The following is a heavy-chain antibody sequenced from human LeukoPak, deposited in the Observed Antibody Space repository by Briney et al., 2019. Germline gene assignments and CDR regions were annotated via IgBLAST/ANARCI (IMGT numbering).Heavy chain of an antibody. D-gene: IGHD3-22*01. CDR3: ARDKVPYYYDSTGYAADY. CDR2: ISPYSRNT. J-gene: IGHJ4*02. Sequence: ASVKVSCKASGYTFRSYGINWVRQAPGQGFEWMGWISPYSRNTNYAQKLQGRATMTTDTSTSTAYMELGSLRSDDTAVYYCARDKVPYYYDSTGYAADYWGQGTLVTVSS. V-gene: IGHV1-18*01. CDR1: GYTFRSYG.